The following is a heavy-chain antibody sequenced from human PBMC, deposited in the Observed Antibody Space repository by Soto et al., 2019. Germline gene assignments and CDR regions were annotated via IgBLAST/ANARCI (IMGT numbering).Heavy chain of an antibody. CDR2: IYYSGST. CDR1: GGSISSYY. J-gene: IGHJ5*02. Sequence: QVQLQESGPGLVKPSETLSLTCTVSGGSISSYYWSWIRQPPGKGLEWIGYIYYSGSTNYNPSLKSRVTISVDTSKNQFSLKLSSVTAADTAVYYCARELGLWFGESNWFDPWGQGTLVTVSS. V-gene: IGHV4-59*01. D-gene: IGHD3-10*01. CDR3: ARELGLWFGESNWFDP.